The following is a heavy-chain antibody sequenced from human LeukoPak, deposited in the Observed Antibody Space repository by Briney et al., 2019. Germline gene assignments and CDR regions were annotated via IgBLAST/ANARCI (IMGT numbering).Heavy chain of an antibody. D-gene: IGHD6-13*01. CDR2: IYSGGST. CDR1: GFTVSSNY. CDR3: ARDNRNRLAASGLRAFDI. J-gene: IGHJ3*02. Sequence: GGSLRLSCAASGFTVSSNYMTWVRQAPGKGLEWVSVIYSGGSTYYADSVKGRFTISRDNSKSTLYLQMNSLRVEDTAVYYCARDNRNRLAASGLRAFDIWGQGTTVTVSS. V-gene: IGHV3-66*01.